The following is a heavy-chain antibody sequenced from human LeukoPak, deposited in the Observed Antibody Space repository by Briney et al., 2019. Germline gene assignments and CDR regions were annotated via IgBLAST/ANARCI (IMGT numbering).Heavy chain of an antibody. Sequence: GGSLRLSCAASGFTFSSYWMTWVRQAPGKGLEWVSHITSSSVIHYADSVKGRFTISRDNAKSSLYLQMDSLRAEDTAVYYCARALVGATQGYFDYWGQGTLVTVSS. V-gene: IGHV3-48*04. CDR1: GFTFSSYW. D-gene: IGHD1-26*01. J-gene: IGHJ4*02. CDR3: ARALVGATQGYFDY. CDR2: ITSSSVI.